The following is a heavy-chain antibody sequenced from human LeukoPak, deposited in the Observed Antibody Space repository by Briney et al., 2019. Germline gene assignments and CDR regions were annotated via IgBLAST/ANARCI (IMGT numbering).Heavy chain of an antibody. D-gene: IGHD2/OR15-2a*01. J-gene: IGHJ4*02. CDR2: ISDIGSI. CDR1: GGSISSYY. CDR3: AGHHPRNTVDF. Sequence: PSETLSLTCTVSGGSISSYYWSWIRQPPGKGLEWIAYISDIGSINYNPSLKSRVTISLETSKNQFSLKPSSVTAADTAVYYCAGHHPRNTVDFWGQGTLVTVSS. V-gene: IGHV4-59*08.